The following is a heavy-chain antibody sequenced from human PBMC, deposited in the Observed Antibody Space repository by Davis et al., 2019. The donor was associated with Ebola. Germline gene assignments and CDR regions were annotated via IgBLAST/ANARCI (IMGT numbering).Heavy chain of an antibody. CDR1: GFTFSSYA. CDR2: ISRSGGST. J-gene: IGHJ6*02. Sequence: GESLKISCAASGFTFSSYAMSWVRQAPGKGLEWVSAISRSGGSTYYADSVKGRFTISRDNSKNTLYLQMNSLRAEDTAVYYCAKARYDFWSGYGVMDVWGQGTTVTVSS. D-gene: IGHD3-3*01. CDR3: AKARYDFWSGYGVMDV. V-gene: IGHV3-23*01.